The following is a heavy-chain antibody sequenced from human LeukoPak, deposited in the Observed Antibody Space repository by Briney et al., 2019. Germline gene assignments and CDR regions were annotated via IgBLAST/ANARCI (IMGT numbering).Heavy chain of an antibody. J-gene: IGHJ6*02. V-gene: IGHV4-34*01. Sequence: SETLSLTCAVYGRSFSGYYWSWIRQPPGKGLEWIGEINHSGSTNYNPSLKSRVTISVDTSKNQFSLKLSSVTAADTAVYYCARGPLTVTHYYYGMDVWGQGTTVTVSS. CDR1: GRSFSGYY. CDR3: ARGPLTVTHYYYGMDV. D-gene: IGHD4-11*01. CDR2: INHSGST.